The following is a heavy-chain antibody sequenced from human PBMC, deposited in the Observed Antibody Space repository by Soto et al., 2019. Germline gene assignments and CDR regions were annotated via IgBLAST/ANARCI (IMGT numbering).Heavy chain of an antibody. Sequence: PSETLSLTCTVSGGSISSSSYYWGWIRQPPGKGLEWIGSIYYSGSTYYNPSLKSRVTISVDTPKNQFSLKLSSVTAADTAVYYCARYATAMGTGYWGQGTLVTVSS. D-gene: IGHD5-18*01. J-gene: IGHJ4*02. V-gene: IGHV4-39*01. CDR1: GGSISSSSYY. CDR2: IYYSGST. CDR3: ARYATAMGTGY.